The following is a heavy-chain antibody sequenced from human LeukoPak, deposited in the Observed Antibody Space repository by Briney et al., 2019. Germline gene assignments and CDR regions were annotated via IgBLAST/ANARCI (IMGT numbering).Heavy chain of an antibody. CDR2: ITGSGTYI. D-gene: IGHD4-11*01. V-gene: IGHV3-21*01. Sequence: GGPLRLSCAVSGFTFSSYTMNWVRQAPGKGLEWVSSITGSGTYIYYADSVKGRFTISRDNAKNSLYSQMNNLGAEDTAVYYCARDLTVTSTCWFDLWGQGTLVTVSS. CDR1: GFTFSSYT. CDR3: ARDLTVTSTCWFDL. J-gene: IGHJ5*02.